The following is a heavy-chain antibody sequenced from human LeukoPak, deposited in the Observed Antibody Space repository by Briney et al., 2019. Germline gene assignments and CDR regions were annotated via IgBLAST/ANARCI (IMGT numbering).Heavy chain of an antibody. J-gene: IGHJ4*02. Sequence: GGSLRLSCAASGFTFSNYWMSWVRRAPGKGLEWVANIKQDGSETYNVDSVRGRFTISRDNAQNSLYLQMNSLRAEDTAVYYCARDFWGAYRVDFFDFWGQGILVTVSS. D-gene: IGHD3-3*01. CDR3: ARDFWGAYRVDFFDF. V-gene: IGHV3-7*01. CDR1: GFTFSNYW. CDR2: IKQDGSET.